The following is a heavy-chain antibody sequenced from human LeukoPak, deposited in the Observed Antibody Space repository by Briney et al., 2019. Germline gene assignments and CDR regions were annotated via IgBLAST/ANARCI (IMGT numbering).Heavy chain of an antibody. CDR2: INHSGST. J-gene: IGHJ4*02. CDR1: GGSFSGYY. V-gene: IGHV4-34*01. D-gene: IGHD4-11*01. CDR3: ASNDYSNYVFFDY. Sequence: SETLSLTCAVYGGSFSGYYWSWIRQPPGKGLEWIGEINHSGSTNYNPSLKSRVTISVDTSKNQFSLKLSSVTAADTAVYYCASNDYSNYVFFDYRGQGTLVTVSS.